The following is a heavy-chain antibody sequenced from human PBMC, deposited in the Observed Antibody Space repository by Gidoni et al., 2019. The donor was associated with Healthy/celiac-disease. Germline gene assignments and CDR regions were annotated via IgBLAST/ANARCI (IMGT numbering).Heavy chain of an antibody. CDR2: ISGSGGST. CDR1: GLTFSSYA. J-gene: IGHJ4*02. CDR3: AKALGGSYYGGDY. Sequence: EVQLLESGGGLVQPGGSLRLSCAASGLTFSSYAMSWVRQAPGKGLEWVSAISGSGGSTYYADSVKGRFTISRDNSKNTLYLQMNSLRAEDTAVYYCAKALGGSYYGGDYWGQGTLVTVSS. D-gene: IGHD1-26*01. V-gene: IGHV3-23*01.